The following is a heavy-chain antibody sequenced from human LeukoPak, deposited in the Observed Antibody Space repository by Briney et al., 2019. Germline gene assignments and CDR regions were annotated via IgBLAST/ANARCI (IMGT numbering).Heavy chain of an antibody. V-gene: IGHV1-69*04. CDR2: IIPILGIA. CDR1: GGTFSSYA. D-gene: IGHD7-27*01. CDR3: ARDRQLTGDPTGFDY. J-gene: IGHJ4*02. Sequence: GASVKVSCKASGGTFSSYAISWVRQAPGQGLEWMGRIIPILGIANYAQKFQGRVTITADKSTSTAYMELSSLRSEDTAVYYCARDRQLTGDPTGFDYWGQGTLVTVSS.